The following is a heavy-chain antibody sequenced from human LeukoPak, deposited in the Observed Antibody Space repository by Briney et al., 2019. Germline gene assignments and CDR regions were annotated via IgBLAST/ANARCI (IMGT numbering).Heavy chain of an antibody. CDR3: AKVRAYNWNYVDYFDY. D-gene: IGHD1-7*01. J-gene: IGHJ4*02. V-gene: IGHV3-33*06. CDR2: IWYDGSNR. CDR1: GFTFSSYG. Sequence: PGGSLRLSCAASGFTFSSYGMHWVRQAPGKGLEWVAVIWYDGSNRYYADSVKGRFTISRDNSKNTLYLQMNSLRAEDTAVYYCAKVRAYNWNYVDYFDYWGQGTPVTVSS.